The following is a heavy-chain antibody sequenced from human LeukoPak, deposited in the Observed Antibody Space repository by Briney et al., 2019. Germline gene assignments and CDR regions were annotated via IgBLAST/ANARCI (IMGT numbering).Heavy chain of an antibody. CDR1: GYSFSSNW. D-gene: IGHD2-8*02. V-gene: IGHV5-51*01. J-gene: IGHJ5*02. CDR2: IYPGDPDN. CDR3: ARAAGVYCTGGKCYYDNWFDP. Sequence: GVSLKISCKASGYSFSSNWIAWVRRMPGKGLEWMGTIYPGDPDNRYSPSFQGQVTISADQSINTAFLQWSSLKASDTAIYYCARAAGVYCTGGKCYYDNWFDPWGQGTLVTVST.